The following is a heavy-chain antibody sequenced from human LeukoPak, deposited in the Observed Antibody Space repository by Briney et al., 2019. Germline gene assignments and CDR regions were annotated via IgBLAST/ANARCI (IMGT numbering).Heavy chain of an antibody. Sequence: PSETLSLTCTVSGGSISFYYWSWIRQPPGKGLEWIGEINHSGSTNYNPSLKSRVTISVDTSKNQSSLKLSSVTAADTAVYYCARDNYYDSSGLFDYWGQGTLVTVSS. D-gene: IGHD3-22*01. CDR2: INHSGST. V-gene: IGHV4-34*01. CDR3: ARDNYYDSSGLFDY. J-gene: IGHJ4*02. CDR1: GGSISFYY.